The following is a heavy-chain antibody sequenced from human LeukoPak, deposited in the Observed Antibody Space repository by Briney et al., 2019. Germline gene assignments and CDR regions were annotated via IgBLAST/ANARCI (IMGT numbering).Heavy chain of an antibody. J-gene: IGHJ4*02. Sequence: PSETLSLTCAVYGGSLSDYYWSWIRQSPGKGLEWIGEISHRGRTYYNPSLKSRVTISVDTSKNQFSLKLSSVTAADTAVYYCARTQYSSSYTFDYWGQGTLVTVSS. D-gene: IGHD6-13*01. CDR3: ARTQYSSSYTFDY. CDR2: ISHRGRT. V-gene: IGHV4-34*01. CDR1: GGSLSDYY.